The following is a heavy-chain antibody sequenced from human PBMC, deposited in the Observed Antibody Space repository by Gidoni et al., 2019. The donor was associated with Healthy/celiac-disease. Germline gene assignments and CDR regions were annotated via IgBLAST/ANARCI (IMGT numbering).Heavy chain of an antibody. CDR1: GGTFSSYT. CDR3: ARDSAYGSGSYYDY. Sequence: QVQLVQSGAEVKKPGSSVKVSCKASGGTFSSYTISWVRQAPGQGLEWMGRIIPILGIANYAQKFQGRVTITADKSTSTAYMELSSLRSEDTAVYYCARDSAYGSGSYYDYWGQGTLVTVSS. CDR2: IIPILGIA. J-gene: IGHJ4*02. V-gene: IGHV1-69*08. D-gene: IGHD3-10*01.